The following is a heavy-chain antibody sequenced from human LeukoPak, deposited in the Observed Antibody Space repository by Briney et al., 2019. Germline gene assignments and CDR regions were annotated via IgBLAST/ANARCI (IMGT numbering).Heavy chain of an antibody. J-gene: IGHJ4*02. D-gene: IGHD2-21*02. Sequence: ASVKVSCNASGYTFTSYDVQWVRPATGQGLEWMGWMNPNSGNTGYAQRFQGRVTMTRDTSISTAYMELSSLRSEDTAVYYCASKGKVTAGTHYFDYWGQGTLVTVSS. CDR2: MNPNSGNT. CDR3: ASKGKVTAGTHYFDY. CDR1: GYTFTSYD. V-gene: IGHV1-8*01.